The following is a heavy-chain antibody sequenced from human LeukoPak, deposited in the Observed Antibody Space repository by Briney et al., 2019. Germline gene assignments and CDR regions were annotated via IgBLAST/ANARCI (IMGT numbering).Heavy chain of an antibody. Sequence: QPGGSLRLSCAASGFTFSDHYMDWVRQAPGKGLEWGGRTRNKANSYTTKYAASVKGRFTISRDDSKNSLYLQMNSLKTEDTAVYFCARGGVGYSYGYVWKGAFDIWGQGTMVTVSS. J-gene: IGHJ3*02. V-gene: IGHV3-72*01. D-gene: IGHD5-18*01. CDR1: GFTFSDHY. CDR2: TRNKANSYTT. CDR3: ARGGVGYSYGYVWKGAFDI.